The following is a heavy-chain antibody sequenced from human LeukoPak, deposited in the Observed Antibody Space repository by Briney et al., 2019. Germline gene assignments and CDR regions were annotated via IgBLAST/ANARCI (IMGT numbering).Heavy chain of an antibody. CDR3: AKGGHFDY. D-gene: IGHD3-16*01. CDR1: GFTFDDYA. J-gene: IGHJ4*02. CDR2: ISWNSGSI. Sequence: GRSLRLSCAASGFTFDDYAMHWVRQAPGKGLEWVSGISWNSGSIGYADSVKGRFTISRDNAKNSLYLQMNSLRAEDTAVYYCAKGGHFDYWGQGTLVTVSS. V-gene: IGHV3-9*01.